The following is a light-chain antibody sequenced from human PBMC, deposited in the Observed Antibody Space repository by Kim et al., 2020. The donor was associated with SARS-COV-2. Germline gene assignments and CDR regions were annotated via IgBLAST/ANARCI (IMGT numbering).Light chain of an antibody. CDR3: QRYGSSVT. Sequence: EIVLTQSPGTLSLSPGERATLSCRASQSVSSTYLAWYQQKPGQAPRLLIYDASNRATDIPDRFSGSGSATDFTLTISRLEPEDFAVYYCQRYGSSVTFGGGTKVDIK. V-gene: IGKV3-20*01. CDR1: QSVSSTY. J-gene: IGKJ4*01. CDR2: DAS.